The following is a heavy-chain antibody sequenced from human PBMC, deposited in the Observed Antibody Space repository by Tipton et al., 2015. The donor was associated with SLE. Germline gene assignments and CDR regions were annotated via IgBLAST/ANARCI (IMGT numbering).Heavy chain of an antibody. Sequence: TLSLTCAVYGGSFSGYYWSWIRQPPGKGLEWIGEINYSGSTNYNPSLKSRVTISVDTSKNQFSLKLNSVTAADTAVYYCARGPRWATLCEFWGQGTLVTVSS. CDR3: ARGPRWATLCEF. CDR2: INYSGST. D-gene: IGHD1-26*01. CDR1: GGSFSGYY. V-gene: IGHV4-34*01. J-gene: IGHJ4*02.